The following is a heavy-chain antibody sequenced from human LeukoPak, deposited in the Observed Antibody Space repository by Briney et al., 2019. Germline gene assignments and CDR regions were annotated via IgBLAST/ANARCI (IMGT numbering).Heavy chain of an antibody. CDR1: GFTFSSYA. J-gene: IGHJ2*01. CDR3: AKDTHRGSYYIGYFDL. CDR2: ISGSGGST. D-gene: IGHD1-26*01. Sequence: GGSLRLSCAASGFTFSSYAMSWVRQAPGKGLEWVSAISGSGGSTYYADSVKGRFTISRDNSKNTLYLQMNSLRAEDTAVYYCAKDTHRGSYYIGYFDLWGRGTLVTVSS. V-gene: IGHV3-23*01.